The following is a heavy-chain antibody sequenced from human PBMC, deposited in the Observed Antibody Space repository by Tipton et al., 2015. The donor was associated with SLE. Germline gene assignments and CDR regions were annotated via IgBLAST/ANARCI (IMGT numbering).Heavy chain of an antibody. J-gene: IGHJ4*02. Sequence: LRLSCTVSGGSISSHYWSWIRQPPGKGLEWIGYISYSETTNYNPSLKSRVTISVDTSKNQFSLKLRSVTAVDTAVYYCAGAWQGYCSGGTCYVLDYWGQGTLVTVSS. D-gene: IGHD2-15*01. CDR1: GGSISSHY. V-gene: IGHV4-59*11. CDR2: ISYSETT. CDR3: AGAWQGYCSGGTCYVLDY.